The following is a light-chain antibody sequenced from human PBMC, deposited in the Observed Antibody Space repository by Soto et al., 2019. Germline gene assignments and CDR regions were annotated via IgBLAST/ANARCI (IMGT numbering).Light chain of an antibody. V-gene: IGKV4-1*01. CDR1: QSVFYSSNNKND. CDR3: QQYYSLPLT. CDR2: WAS. J-gene: IGKJ4*01. Sequence: DIVMTQSPESLAVSLGERATINCKSSQSVFYSSNNKNDLTWYQQKPGQPPKLLIYWASTRESGVPDRFSGSGSETDFTLTISSLQAEDVAVYYCQQYYSLPLTFGGGTKVEIK.